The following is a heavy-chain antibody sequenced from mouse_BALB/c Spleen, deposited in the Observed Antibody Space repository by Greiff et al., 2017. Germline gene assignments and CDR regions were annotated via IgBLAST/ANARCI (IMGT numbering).Heavy chain of an antibody. CDR2: INPSSGYT. CDR3: APYGNYGFAY. Sequence: VQLVESAAELARPGASVKMSCKASGYTFTSYTMHWVKQRPGQGLEWIGYINPSSGYTEYNQKFKDKTTLTADKSSSTAYMQLSSLTSEDSAVYYCAPYGNYGFAYWGQGTLVTVSA. V-gene: IGHV1-4*02. D-gene: IGHD2-10*02. CDR1: GYTFTSYT. J-gene: IGHJ3*01.